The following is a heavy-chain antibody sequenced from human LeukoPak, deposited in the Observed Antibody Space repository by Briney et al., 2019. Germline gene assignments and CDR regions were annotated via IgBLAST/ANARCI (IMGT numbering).Heavy chain of an antibody. D-gene: IGHD3-22*01. CDR1: GFTVSSNS. V-gene: IGHV3-30*02. Sequence: GGSLRLSCTVSGFTVSSNSMSWVRQAPGKGLEWLAFIWYDEITKDYADSVKGRFTISRDNSKNTLYVQMNSVRADDTAVYYCAKDSSDYYFDYWGQGTLVTVSS. CDR3: AKDSSDYYFDY. CDR2: IWYDEITK. J-gene: IGHJ4*02.